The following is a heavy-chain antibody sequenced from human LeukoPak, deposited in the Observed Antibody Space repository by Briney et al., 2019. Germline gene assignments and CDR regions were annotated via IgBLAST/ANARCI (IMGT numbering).Heavy chain of an antibody. Sequence: ASVKVSCKASGYSFTGYGINWVRQAPGQGLEWMGWISAYNGNTNYAQKLQGRVTMTTDTSTSTAYMELRSLRSDDTAVYFCARVRPPYYYYMDVWGKGTTVTVSS. CDR1: GYSFTGYG. D-gene: IGHD3-10*01. V-gene: IGHV1-18*01. J-gene: IGHJ6*03. CDR2: ISAYNGNT. CDR3: ARVRPPYYYYMDV.